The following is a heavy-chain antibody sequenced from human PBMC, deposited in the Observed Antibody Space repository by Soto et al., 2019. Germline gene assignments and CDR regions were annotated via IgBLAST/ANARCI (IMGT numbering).Heavy chain of an antibody. V-gene: IGHV4-31*03. CDR1: GGSISSGGYY. J-gene: IGHJ2*01. Sequence: QVQLQESGPGLVKPSQTLSLTCTVSGGSISSGGYYWSWIRQHPGKGLEWIGYIYYSGSSYYNPSLKSRVTISVDTSKNQCSLQLSYVTAADTAVXXXXXAXXXXXXXXXXXXXYLDLWGRGTLVTVSS. CDR2: IYYSGSS. CDR3: XXAXXXXXXXXXXXXXYLDL.